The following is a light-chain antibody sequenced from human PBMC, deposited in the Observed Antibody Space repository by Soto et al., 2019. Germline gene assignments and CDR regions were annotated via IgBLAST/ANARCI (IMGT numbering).Light chain of an antibody. J-gene: IGKJ5*01. V-gene: IGKV3D-20*02. CDR2: GAS. CDR3: QQRSNWPPPIT. CDR1: QSVSSSY. Sequence: EIVLTQSPGTLSLSPGERATLSCMASQSVSSSYLAWYQQKPGQAPRLLIYGASSRATGIPDRFSGSGSGTDFTLTISRLEPEDFAVYYCQQRSNWPPPITFGQGTRLEIK.